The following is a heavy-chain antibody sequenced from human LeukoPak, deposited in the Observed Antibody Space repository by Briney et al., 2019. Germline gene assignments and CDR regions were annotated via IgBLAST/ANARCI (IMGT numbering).Heavy chain of an antibody. CDR3: VSESRQLGN. CDR1: VASISSYY. J-gene: IGHJ4*02. V-gene: IGHV4-4*08. Sequence: SETLSLTCTVSVASISSYYWSSIRQPPGRGLEWIGFISNSGVPTYNPSLRSRVTISLDTPKNQFSLKLNSVTAADTAVYYCVSESRQLGNWGQGTLVTVSS. CDR2: ISNSGVP. D-gene: IGHD1-1*01.